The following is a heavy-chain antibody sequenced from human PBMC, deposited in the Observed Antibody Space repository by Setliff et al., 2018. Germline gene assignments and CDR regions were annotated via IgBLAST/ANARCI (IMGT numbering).Heavy chain of an antibody. D-gene: IGHD2-15*01. V-gene: IGHV3-21*01. J-gene: IGHJ4*02. CDR2: IDTSSYWI. CDR3: ARTCSGSGCYAGLES. CDR1: GFTFSSYR. Sequence: GSLRLSCAASGFTFSSYRMHWVRQAPGQGLEWVSSIDTSSYWIYYADSVKGRFTISRDNSKNTLYLQMNSLRPEDTAVYYCARTCSGSGCYAGLESWGQGTPVTVSS.